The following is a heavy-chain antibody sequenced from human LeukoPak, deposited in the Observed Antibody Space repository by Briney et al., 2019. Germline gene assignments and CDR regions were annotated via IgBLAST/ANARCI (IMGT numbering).Heavy chain of an antibody. Sequence: SETLSLTCTVSGVSITNYWWSWIRQPPGRGLEWIGYIYYSGGTTNYNPSLRGRATISVDASKNQFSLRLRSVTAADTAVYYCARVGNWNDLVYWGQGTLVSVSS. CDR3: ARVGNWNDLVY. D-gene: IGHD1-1*01. CDR1: GVSITNYW. J-gene: IGHJ4*02. CDR2: IYYSGGTT. V-gene: IGHV4-59*01.